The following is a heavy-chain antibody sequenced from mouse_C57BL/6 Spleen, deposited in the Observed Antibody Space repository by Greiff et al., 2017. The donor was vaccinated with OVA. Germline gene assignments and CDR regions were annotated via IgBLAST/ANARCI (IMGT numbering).Heavy chain of an antibody. J-gene: IGHJ4*01. CDR2: INPGSGGT. V-gene: IGHV1-54*01. CDR1: GYAFTNYL. CDR3: ARRGPSYYAMDY. Sequence: QVQLKESGAELVRPGTSVKVSCKASGYAFTNYLIEWVKQRPGQGLEWIGVINPGSGGTNYNEKFKGKATLTADKSSSTAYMQLSSLTSEDSAVYFCARRGPSYYAMDYWGQGTSVTVSS.